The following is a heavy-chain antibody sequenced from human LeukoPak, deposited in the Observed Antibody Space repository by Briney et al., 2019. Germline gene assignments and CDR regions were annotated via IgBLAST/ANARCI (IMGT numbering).Heavy chain of an antibody. V-gene: IGHV3-23*01. CDR2: ISGSGGST. D-gene: IGHD6-19*01. CDR3: AKDGYSSGWYSSFNWFDP. J-gene: IGHJ5*02. CDR1: GFTFSSYA. Sequence: QTGGSLRLSCAASGFTFSSYAMSWVRQAPGKGLEWVSAISGSGGSTYYADSVKGRFTFSRDNSKNTLYLQMDSLRAEDTAVYYCAKDGYSSGWYSSFNWFDPWGQGTLVTVSA.